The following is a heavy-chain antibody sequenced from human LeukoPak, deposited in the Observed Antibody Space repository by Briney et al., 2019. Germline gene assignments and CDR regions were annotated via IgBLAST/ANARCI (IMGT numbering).Heavy chain of an antibody. V-gene: IGHV3-7*01. CDR1: GFTFSNYW. CDR2: IKKDGSEK. CDR3: AREIPGGATNLDY. D-gene: IGHD1-26*01. Sequence: GGSLRLSCAASGFTFSNYWISWVRQAPGKGLEWVANIKKDGSEKYYVDSVKGRFTISRDNAKNSLYLQMNSLRAEDTAVYYCAREIPGGATNLDYWGQGTLVTVSS. J-gene: IGHJ4*02.